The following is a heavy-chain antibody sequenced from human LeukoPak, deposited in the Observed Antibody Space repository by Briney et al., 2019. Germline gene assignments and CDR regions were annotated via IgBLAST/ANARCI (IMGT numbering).Heavy chain of an antibody. V-gene: IGHV3-23*01. D-gene: IGHD1-26*01. CDR3: AKDGGTYPYFLDV. CDR1: GFTFSSYA. Sequence: GGSLRLSCAASGFTFSSYAMTRVRQAPGKGLQWVSAVSGSGAHTYYADSVKGRFTISRDNSRDTLYLQMNSLRAEDMAIYICAKDGGTYPYFLDVWGKGTTVIVSS. J-gene: IGHJ6*03. CDR2: VSGSGAHT.